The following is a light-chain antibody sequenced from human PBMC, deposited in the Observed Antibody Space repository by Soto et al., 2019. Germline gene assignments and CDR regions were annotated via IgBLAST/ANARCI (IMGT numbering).Light chain of an antibody. CDR3: QHYNSYSEA. J-gene: IGKJ1*01. V-gene: IGKV1-5*03. CDR2: KAS. CDR1: QTISSW. Sequence: DLQMTQSPSTLSGSVGDRVTITCRASQTISSWLAWYQQKPGKAPKLLIYKASTLKSGAPSRFSGSGSGPEFTLTISRLQPDDFATYYCQHYNSYSEAFGQGTKVELQ.